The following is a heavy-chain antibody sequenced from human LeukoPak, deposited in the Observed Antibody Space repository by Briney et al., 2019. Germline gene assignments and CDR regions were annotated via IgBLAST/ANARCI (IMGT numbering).Heavy chain of an antibody. CDR1: GFSVTNYY. D-gene: IGHD6-13*01. J-gene: IGHJ6*02. CDR2: LYSGGHT. CDR3: ARGLGAAAALVDV. Sequence: GGSLTLSCVAYGFSVTNYYMSWIRRAPGKDLEWAAVLYSGGHTLYADSVKSRFTTSRDSSKNTLFLQMSTLRVDDTAVYYCARGLGAAAALVDVWGQGTAVTVSS. V-gene: IGHV3-66*01.